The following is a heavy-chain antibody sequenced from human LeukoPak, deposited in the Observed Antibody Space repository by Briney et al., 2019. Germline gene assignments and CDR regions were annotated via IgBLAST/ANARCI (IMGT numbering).Heavy chain of an antibody. CDR1: GGSISSYY. CDR3: ARRPYYYDSSGYYDD. J-gene: IGHJ3*01. CDR2: IYYSGST. Sequence: SGTLSLTCTVSGGSISSYYWSWIRQPPGKGLEWIGYIYYSGSTNYNPSLKSRVTISVDTSKNQFSLKLSSVTAADTAVYYCARRPYYYDSSGYYDDWGQGTMVTVSS. D-gene: IGHD3-22*01. V-gene: IGHV4-59*08.